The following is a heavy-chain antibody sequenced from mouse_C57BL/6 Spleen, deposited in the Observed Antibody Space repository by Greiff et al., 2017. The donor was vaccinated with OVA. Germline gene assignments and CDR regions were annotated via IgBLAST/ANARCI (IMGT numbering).Heavy chain of an antibody. J-gene: IGHJ2*01. CDR1: GYTFTSYW. D-gene: IGHD3-3*01. Sequence: QVQLQQPGAELVKPGASVKLSCKASGYTFTSYWMQWVKQRPGQGLEWIGEIDPSDSYTNYNQKFKGKATLTVDTSSRTAYMQLSSLTSEDSAVYYCARGDGDFDYWGQGTTLTVSS. CDR3: ARGDGDFDY. CDR2: IDPSDSYT. V-gene: IGHV1-50*01.